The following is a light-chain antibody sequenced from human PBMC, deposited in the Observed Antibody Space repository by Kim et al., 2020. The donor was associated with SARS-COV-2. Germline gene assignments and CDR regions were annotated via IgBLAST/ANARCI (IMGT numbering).Light chain of an antibody. V-gene: IGLV7-43*01. Sequence: PGGTVTLTCASSTGAVTSGYYPNWFQQKPGQAPRALIYSTSNKYSWTPARFSGSLLGGKAALTLSSVQPEDEAEYYCLLYYGGAYVFGTGTKVTVL. CDR2: STS. CDR3: LLYYGGAYV. J-gene: IGLJ1*01. CDR1: TGAVTSGYY.